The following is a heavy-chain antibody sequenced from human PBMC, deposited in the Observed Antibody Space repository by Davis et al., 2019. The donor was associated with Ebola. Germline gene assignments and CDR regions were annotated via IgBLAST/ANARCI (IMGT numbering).Heavy chain of an antibody. Sequence: MPGGSLRLSCTVSGGSISSSSYYWGWIRQPPGKGLEWIGSIYYSGSTYYNPSLKSRVTISVDTSKNQFSLKLSSVTAADTAVYYCARENQGSYYYYGMDVWGQGTTVTVSS. V-gene: IGHV4-39*07. D-gene: IGHD1-14*01. CDR3: ARENQGSYYYYGMDV. CDR2: IYYSGST. CDR1: GGSISSSSYY. J-gene: IGHJ6*02.